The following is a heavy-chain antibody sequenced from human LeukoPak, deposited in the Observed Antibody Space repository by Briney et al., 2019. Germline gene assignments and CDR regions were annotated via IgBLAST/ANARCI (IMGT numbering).Heavy chain of an antibody. CDR2: ISHDEVST. CDR1: GFTFSRHP. V-gene: IGHV3-30*01. Sequence: PGGSLTLSCAASGFTFSRHPMHWVRQAPGKGLEWVALISHDEVSTYYVDSVKGRFTISRDKSKNTLFLQMNSLRPEDTAVYYCARQATSLGYFYSYLDVWGTGTTVTVSS. J-gene: IGHJ6*03. CDR3: ARQATSLGYFYSYLDV.